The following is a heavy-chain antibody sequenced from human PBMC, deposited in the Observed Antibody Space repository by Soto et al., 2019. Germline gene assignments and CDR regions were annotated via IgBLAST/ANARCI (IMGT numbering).Heavy chain of an antibody. J-gene: IGHJ6*02. CDR2: ISSSGSTI. V-gene: IGHV3-11*04. D-gene: IGHD2-15*01. CDR1: GFTFSDYY. CDR3: ARNGYCSRDACSYGVDV. Sequence: QVPLVESGGGLVKPGGSLRLSCAASGFTFSDYYMSWIRQAPGKGLEWISYISSSGSTIYYADSVKGRFTVSRDNAKDSVWLQVNCLRAEYTAVYYCARNGYCSRDACSYGVDVWGQGTTVTVSS.